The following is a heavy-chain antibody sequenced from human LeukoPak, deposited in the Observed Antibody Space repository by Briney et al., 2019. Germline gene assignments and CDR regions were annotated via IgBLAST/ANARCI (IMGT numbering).Heavy chain of an antibody. CDR1: GFTLSNYW. Sequence: PGGSLRLSSSASGFTLSNYWMHWVRQAPGKGLVWVSRINTDGSSTNYADSVKGRFTVSRDNAKNTLYLQMNSLRAEDTAVYYCARVIGWDEPFDIWGQGTMVTVSS. V-gene: IGHV3-74*01. D-gene: IGHD1-26*01. J-gene: IGHJ3*02. CDR2: INTDGSST. CDR3: ARVIGWDEPFDI.